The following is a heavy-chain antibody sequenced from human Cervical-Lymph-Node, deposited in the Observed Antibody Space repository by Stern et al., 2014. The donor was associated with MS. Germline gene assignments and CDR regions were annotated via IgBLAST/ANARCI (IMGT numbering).Heavy chain of an antibody. D-gene: IGHD4-17*01. V-gene: IGHV4-34*01. CDR2: INHSGST. CDR1: GGSFSGYY. J-gene: IGHJ4*02. Sequence: QVQLQQWGAGLLKPSETLSLTCAVYGGSFSGYYWSWIRQPPGKGLEWIGEINHSGSTNYNPSLKSRVPISVDTSKTQFSLKLSSVTAADTAVYYCARGGYGDYLGYWGQGTLVTVSS. CDR3: ARGGYGDYLGY.